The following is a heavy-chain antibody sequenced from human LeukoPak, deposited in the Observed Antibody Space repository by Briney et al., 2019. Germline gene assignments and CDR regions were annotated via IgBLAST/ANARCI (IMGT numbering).Heavy chain of an antibody. CDR2: IYYSGST. CDR1: GGSISSYY. V-gene: IGHV4-59*01. D-gene: IGHD3-22*01. Sequence: SETLSLTCTVSGGSISSYYWSCIRQPPGKGLEWIGYIYYSGSTNYNPSLKSRVTISVDTSKNQFSLKLSSVTAADTAVYYCARANDYYDSSGYSENDAFDIWGQGTMVTVSS. CDR3: ARANDYYDSSGYSENDAFDI. J-gene: IGHJ3*02.